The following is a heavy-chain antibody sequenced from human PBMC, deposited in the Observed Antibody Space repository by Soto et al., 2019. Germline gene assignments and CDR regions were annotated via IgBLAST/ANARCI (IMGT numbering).Heavy chain of an antibody. CDR1: GGTFSSYA. J-gene: IGHJ5*02. Sequence: QVQLVQSGAEVKKPGSSVKVSCKASGGTFSSYAISWVRQAPGQGLEWMGGVIPIFGTANYAQKFHGRVTITADESTSTAYMELSSLRSEDTAVYYCARESCTNGVCYWVGNWFDPWGQGTLVTVSS. V-gene: IGHV1-69*01. CDR2: VIPIFGTA. CDR3: ARESCTNGVCYWVGNWFDP. D-gene: IGHD2-8*01.